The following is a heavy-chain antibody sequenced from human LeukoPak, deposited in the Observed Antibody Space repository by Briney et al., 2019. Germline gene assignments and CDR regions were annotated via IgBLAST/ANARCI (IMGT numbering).Heavy chain of an antibody. J-gene: IGHJ4*02. CDR2: IYPGDPDT. D-gene: IGHD1-26*01. CDR1: GYSFTSYW. CDR3: ARRRDLYSGSYYPFDY. V-gene: IGHV5-51*01. Sequence: GESLKISCKGSGYSFTSYWIGWVRQMPGKGLEWMGIIYPGDPDTRYSPSFQGQVTISADKSISTAYLQWSRLKASDTAMYYCARRRDLYSGSYYPFDYWGQGTLVTVSS.